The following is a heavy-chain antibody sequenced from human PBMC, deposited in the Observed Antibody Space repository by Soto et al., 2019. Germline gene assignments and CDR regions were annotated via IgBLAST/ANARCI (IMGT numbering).Heavy chain of an antibody. V-gene: IGHV4-61*01. Sequence: SETLSLTCTVPGDSVTSDSYFWSWIRQPPGKGLEWIGNSYYSGYYSGSTNHKPSLKSRATESVDTSKNQFSLKLRSVTTADSAVYYCASDYKSEHCGSFRCNSLDVWGQGTMVTVSS. CDR2: SYYSGYYSGST. CDR1: GDSVTSDSYF. CDR3: ASDYKSEHCGSFRCNSLDV. J-gene: IGHJ6*02. D-gene: IGHD2-21*01.